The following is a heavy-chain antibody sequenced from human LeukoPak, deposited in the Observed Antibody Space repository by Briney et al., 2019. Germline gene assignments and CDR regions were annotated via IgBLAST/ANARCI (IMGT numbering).Heavy chain of an antibody. Sequence: GGSLRLSCAASGFTFSNAWMSWVRQAPGKGLEWVGRIKSKTGGGTTDYAAPVKGRFTISRDDSKDTLYLQMNSLKTEDTAVYYCTTDGAYNWNDVAWFDPWGQGTLVTVSS. CDR1: GFTFSNAW. CDR2: IKSKTGGGTT. CDR3: TTDGAYNWNDVAWFDP. V-gene: IGHV3-15*01. D-gene: IGHD1-1*01. J-gene: IGHJ5*02.